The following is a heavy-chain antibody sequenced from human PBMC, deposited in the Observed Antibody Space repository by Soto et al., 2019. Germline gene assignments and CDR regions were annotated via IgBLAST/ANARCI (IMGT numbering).Heavy chain of an antibody. Sequence: VQLVESGGDLVQPGGSLRLSCAASGFTFSSYEMNWVRQAPGKGLDWVSFISNTGSTVYYADSVKGRFTISRDNAKNSLYLQMNSLRAEDTAIYYCVYGYYFDYWGQGTLVTVSS. D-gene: IGHD3-10*01. J-gene: IGHJ4*02. V-gene: IGHV3-48*03. CDR3: VYGYYFDY. CDR2: ISNTGSTV. CDR1: GFTFSSYE.